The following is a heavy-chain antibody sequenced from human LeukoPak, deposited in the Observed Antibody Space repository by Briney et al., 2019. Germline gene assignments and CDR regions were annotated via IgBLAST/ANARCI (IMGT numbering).Heavy chain of an antibody. V-gene: IGHV4-59*01. J-gene: IGHJ5*02. Sequence: SETLSLTCTVSGGSISPYYWSWIRQPPGKGLEWIGYVSYTGSTNYNPSLQSRVTISVDTSRKQFSLRLSSVTAADTAVYYCARTSTDMERGYNWFDPWGRGTLVTASS. D-gene: IGHD2-2*01. CDR2: VSYTGST. CDR3: ARTSTDMERGYNWFDP. CDR1: GGSISPYY.